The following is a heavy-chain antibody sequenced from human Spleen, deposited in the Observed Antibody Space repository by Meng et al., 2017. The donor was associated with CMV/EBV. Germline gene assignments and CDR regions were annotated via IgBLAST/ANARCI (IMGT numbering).Heavy chain of an antibody. CDR1: GFTFDNYA. D-gene: IGHD2-21*01. Sequence: GESLKISCAASGFTFDNYAMTWVRQIPGKGLEWVSDINWKGSNTGYADSVKGRFTISRDNAKNSLYLQMNSLRVEDTALYHCARREVHWGGDCYVFDYWGQGTLVTVSS. V-gene: IGHV3-20*01. CDR3: ARREVHWGGDCYVFDY. CDR2: INWKGSNT. J-gene: IGHJ4*02.